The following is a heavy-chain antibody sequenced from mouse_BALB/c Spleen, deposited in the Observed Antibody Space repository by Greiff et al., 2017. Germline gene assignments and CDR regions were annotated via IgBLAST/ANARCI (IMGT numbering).Heavy chain of an antibody. Sequence: EVKLMESGGGLVKPGGSLKLSCAASGFTFSSYAMSWVRQTPEKRLEWVASISSGGSTYYPDSVKGRFTISRDNARNILYLQMSSLRSEDTAMYYCARNYDYDVDAMDYWGQGTSVTVSA. V-gene: IGHV5-6-5*01. J-gene: IGHJ4*01. D-gene: IGHD2-4*01. CDR1: GFTFSSYA. CDR3: ARNYDYDVDAMDY. CDR2: ISSGGST.